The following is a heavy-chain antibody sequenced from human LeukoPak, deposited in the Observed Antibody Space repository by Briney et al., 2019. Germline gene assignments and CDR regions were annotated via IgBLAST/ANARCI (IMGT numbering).Heavy chain of an antibody. V-gene: IGHV5-51*01. D-gene: IGHD5-24*01. CDR2: IYLGDSDT. Sequence: GESLKISCKGFGYSFTSYWIAWVRQMPGKGLEWMGIIYLGDSDTRYSPSFQGQVTISADKSISTAYLQWSSLKASDTAMYYCARGEMATIRGPFDYWGQGTLVTVSS. CDR1: GYSFTSYW. CDR3: ARGEMATIRGPFDY. J-gene: IGHJ4*02.